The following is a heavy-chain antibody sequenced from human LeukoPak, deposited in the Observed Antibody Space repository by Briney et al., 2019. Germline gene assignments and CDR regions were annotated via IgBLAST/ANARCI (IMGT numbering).Heavy chain of an antibody. J-gene: IGHJ4*02. V-gene: IGHV2-5*02. CDR2: IYWDDDK. CDR1: GFSLSTSGVG. D-gene: IGHD3-9*01. CDR3: AHFVDYDILTGYYMNYFDY. Sequence: SGPTLVNPTQTLTLTCTFSGFSLSTSGVGVGWIRQPPGKALEWLALIYWDDDKRYSPSLKSRLTITKDTSKNQVVLTMTNMDPVDTATYYCAHFVDYDILTGYYMNYFDYWGQGTLVTVSS.